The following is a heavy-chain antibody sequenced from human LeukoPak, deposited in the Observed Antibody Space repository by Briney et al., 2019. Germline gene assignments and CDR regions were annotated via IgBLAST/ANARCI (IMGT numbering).Heavy chain of an antibody. Sequence: SETLSLTCAVYGGSFSGYYWSWIRQPPGKRLEWIGENNHSGSTNYNPSLKSRVTISIDTSKNQFSLKLTSVTAADTAVYYCARGLPDYHYYYYYMDVWGKGTTVTVSS. CDR1: GGSFSGYY. D-gene: IGHD5-12*01. CDR3: ARGLPDYHYYYYYMDV. J-gene: IGHJ6*03. V-gene: IGHV4-34*01. CDR2: NNHSGST.